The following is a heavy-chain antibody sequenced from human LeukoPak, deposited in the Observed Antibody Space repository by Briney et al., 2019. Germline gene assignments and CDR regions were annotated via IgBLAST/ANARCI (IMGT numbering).Heavy chain of an antibody. CDR2: INPNSGGT. J-gene: IGHJ6*02. CDR3: ARESNVDTASVGMDV. D-gene: IGHD5-18*01. Sequence: GASVKVSCKASGYTFTGYYMHWVRQAPGQGLEWMGWINPNSGGTNYAQKFQGWVTMTRDTSISTAYMELSRLRSDDTAVYCCARESNVDTASVGMDVWGQGTTVTVSS. CDR1: GYTFTGYY. V-gene: IGHV1-2*04.